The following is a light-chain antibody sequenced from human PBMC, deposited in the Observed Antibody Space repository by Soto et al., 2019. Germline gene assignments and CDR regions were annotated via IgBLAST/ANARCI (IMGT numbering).Light chain of an antibody. CDR1: SSDVGAYNY. CDR3: SSYTSSSTLQ. CDR2: EVI. Sequence: QSALTQPASVSGSPGQSITISCTGTSSDVGAYNYVSWYQQHPGQAPKLIIYEVIIRPSGLSNRFSGSKSGNTASLTISGLQAEDEADYYCSSYTSSSTLQFGGGTKVTVL. J-gene: IGLJ2*01. V-gene: IGLV2-14*01.